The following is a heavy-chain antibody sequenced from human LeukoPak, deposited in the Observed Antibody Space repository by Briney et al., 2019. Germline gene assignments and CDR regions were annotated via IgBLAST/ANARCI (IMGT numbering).Heavy chain of an antibody. Sequence: PAGGSLRLSCAASGFTFSSYWMSWVRQAPGKGLEWVANIKQDGSEKYYVDSVKGRFTISRDNAKNSLYLQMNSLRAEDTAVYYCYLTVTTSLPADYWGQGTLVTVSS. CDR3: YLTVTTSLPADY. CDR2: IKQDGSEK. J-gene: IGHJ4*02. V-gene: IGHV3-7*01. CDR1: GFTFSSYW. D-gene: IGHD4-17*01.